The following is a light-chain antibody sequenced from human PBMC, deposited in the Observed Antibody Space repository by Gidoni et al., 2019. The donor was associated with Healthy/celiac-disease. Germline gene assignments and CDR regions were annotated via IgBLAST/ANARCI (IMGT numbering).Light chain of an antibody. CDR3: QQYYSYPPGT. Sequence: AIRMTQSPSSLSASTVDRVTITCRASQGISSYLSWYQQKPGKAPKLLIYAASTLQSGVPSRFSGSGSGTDFTLTISCLQSEEFATYYCQQYYSYPPGTFGQGTKVEIK. V-gene: IGKV1-8*01. CDR1: QGISSY. J-gene: IGKJ1*01. CDR2: AAS.